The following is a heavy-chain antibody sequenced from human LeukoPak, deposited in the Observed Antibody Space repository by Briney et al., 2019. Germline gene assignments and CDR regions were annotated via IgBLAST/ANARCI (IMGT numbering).Heavy chain of an antibody. CDR2: IYSGGST. V-gene: IGHV3-53*01. D-gene: IGHD1-26*01. Sequence: PGGSLRLSCAASGFTVSSNYMSWVRQAPGKGLEWVSVIYSGGSTYYADSVKGRFTISRDNSKNTLYLQMNSLRAEDTAVYYCASSPVGATTTLPDYWGQGTLVTVSS. CDR1: GFTVSSNY. J-gene: IGHJ4*02. CDR3: ASSPVGATTTLPDY.